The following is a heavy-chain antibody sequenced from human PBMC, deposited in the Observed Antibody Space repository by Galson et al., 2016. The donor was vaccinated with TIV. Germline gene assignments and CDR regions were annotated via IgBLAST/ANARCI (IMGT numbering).Heavy chain of an antibody. CDR1: GYSFSSYW. J-gene: IGHJ3*01. V-gene: IGHV5-51*01. Sequence: QSGAEVKKPGEPLKISCEGSGYSFSSYWIGWVRHKPGEGLEWIGIIHPADTGTRYSPSFRGQVTMSADKAINGAYLQWRTLKASDSAMYYCARRKEMTTNRLDAFDLWGQGTMVIVSS. D-gene: IGHD5-24*01. CDR3: ARRKEMTTNRLDAFDL. CDR2: IHPADTGT.